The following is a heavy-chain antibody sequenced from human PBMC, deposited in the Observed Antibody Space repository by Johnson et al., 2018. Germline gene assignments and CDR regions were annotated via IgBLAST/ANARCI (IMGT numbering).Heavy chain of an antibody. CDR1: GFTFSSYA. Sequence: VQLVESGGGLVQPGGSLRLSCAASGFTFSSYAMTWVRQAPGKGLEWVSSIRGSGDTTFYADSVKGRFTISRDNSKNTLYLKMNSLRAEDTAVYYCANRRGVGDYYYSMEVWGKGTTVTVS. J-gene: IGHJ6*03. CDR3: ANRRGVGDYYYSMEV. V-gene: IGHV3-23*04. CDR2: IRGSGDTT. D-gene: IGHD3-16*01.